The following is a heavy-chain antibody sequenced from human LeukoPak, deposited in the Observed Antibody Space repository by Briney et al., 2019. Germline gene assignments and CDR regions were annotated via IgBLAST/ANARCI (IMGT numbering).Heavy chain of an antibody. J-gene: IGHJ6*04. D-gene: IGHD3-16*01. CDR2: IIPIFGTA. V-gene: IGHV1-69*06. Sequence: SVKVSCKASGGTFSSYAISWVRQAPGQGLEWMGGIIPIFGTANYAQKFQGRVTITADKSTSTACMELSSLRSEDTAVYYCARGNTTRGGDYGIDVWGKGTTVTVSS. CDR3: ARGNTTRGGDYGIDV. CDR1: GGTFSSYA.